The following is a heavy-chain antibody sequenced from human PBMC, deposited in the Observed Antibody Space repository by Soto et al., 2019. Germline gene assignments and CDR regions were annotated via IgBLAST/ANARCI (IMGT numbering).Heavy chain of an antibody. D-gene: IGHD6-6*01. Sequence: QVQLQQSGPGLLKPSQTLSLTCAISGDSVSSNSAAWNWIRQSPSRGLEWLGRTYYRSKWYSYYAGSVKGRITINADTSKNQISLHLNSVTPQDTAVYYCARGPSPLAYWGRGTVVTVSS. J-gene: IGHJ4*02. V-gene: IGHV6-1*01. CDR3: ARGPSPLAY. CDR1: GDSVSSNSAA. CDR2: TYYRSKWYS.